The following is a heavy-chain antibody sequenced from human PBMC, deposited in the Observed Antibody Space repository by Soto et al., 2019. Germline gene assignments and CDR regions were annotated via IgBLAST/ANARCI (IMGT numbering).Heavy chain of an antibody. J-gene: IGHJ4*02. Sequence: PGGSLRLSCVASGFTFDTYGIHWVRQAPGKGLQWVALISYEGSNTYYADSVRGRFTISRDNSKNTLYLQMNSLRAEDTAVYYCARDPTVVTPGSDYWGQGTLVTVSS. V-gene: IGHV3-30-3*01. D-gene: IGHD2-15*01. CDR3: ARDPTVVTPGSDY. CDR1: GFTFDTYG. CDR2: ISYEGSNT.